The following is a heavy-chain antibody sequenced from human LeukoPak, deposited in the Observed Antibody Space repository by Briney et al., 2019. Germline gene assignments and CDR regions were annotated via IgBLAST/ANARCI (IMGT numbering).Heavy chain of an antibody. V-gene: IGHV1-69*13. CDR1: GGTFSSYA. D-gene: IGHD1-26*01. J-gene: IGHJ4*02. CDR3: ARDREVGATIFDY. Sequence: SVKVSCKASGGTFSSYAISWVRQAPGQGLEWMGGIIPIFGTANYAQKFQGRVTITADESTSTAYMELSSLRSEDTAVYYCARDREVGATIFDYWGQGTLVTVSS. CDR2: IIPIFGTA.